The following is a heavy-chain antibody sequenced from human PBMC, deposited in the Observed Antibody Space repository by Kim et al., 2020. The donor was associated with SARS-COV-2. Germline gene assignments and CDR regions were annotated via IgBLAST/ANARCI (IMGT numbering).Heavy chain of an antibody. CDR3: ARDPVAAAGLYGMDV. CDR2: IIPIFGTA. D-gene: IGHD6-13*01. J-gene: IGHJ6*02. Sequence: SVKVSCKASGGTFSSYAISWVRQAPGQGLEWMGGIIPIFGTANYAQKFQGRVTITADESTSTAYMELSSLRSEDTAVYYCARDPVAAAGLYGMDVWGQGTTVTVSS. CDR1: GGTFSSYA. V-gene: IGHV1-69*13.